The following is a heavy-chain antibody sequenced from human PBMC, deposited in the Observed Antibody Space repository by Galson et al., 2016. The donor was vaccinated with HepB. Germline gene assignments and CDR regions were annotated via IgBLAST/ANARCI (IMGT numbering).Heavy chain of an antibody. V-gene: IGHV3-66*02. D-gene: IGHD4-17*01. CDR3: VRGVYGDHGWFDY. CDR1: GFTVSNNY. Sequence: SLRLSCAASGFTVSNNYMTWVRQAPGKGLEYVSAIYSGGTTYYADSVKGRFTISRDNSQNSLFLQMNTLRAEDTAVYFCVRGVYGDHGWFDYWGQGTLVSGSA. J-gene: IGHJ4*02. CDR2: IYSGGTT.